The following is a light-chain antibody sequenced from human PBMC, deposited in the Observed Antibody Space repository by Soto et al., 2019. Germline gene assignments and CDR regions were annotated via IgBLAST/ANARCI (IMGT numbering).Light chain of an antibody. CDR1: QSVSSN. CDR3: QQYNKGFT. V-gene: IGKV3-15*01. J-gene: IGKJ3*01. CDR2: GAS. Sequence: EIVMTQSPATLSVSPGERATLSCRASQSVSSNLAWYQQKPGQAPRLLIYGASTRATGMPARFSGSGSGTEFTLTISSLQSEDFAVYYCQQYNKGFTFGPGTKVDIK.